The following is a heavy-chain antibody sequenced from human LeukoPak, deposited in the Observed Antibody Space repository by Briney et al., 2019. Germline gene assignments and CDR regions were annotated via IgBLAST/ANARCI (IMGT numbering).Heavy chain of an antibody. Sequence: SGTLSLTCAVSGGSISSSNWWSWVRQPPGKGLEWIGEIYHSGSTNYNPSLKSRVTISVDKSKNQFSLKLSSVTAADTAVYYCARDSRGKAAAGFDYWGQGTLVTVSP. CDR1: GGSISSSNW. D-gene: IGHD6-13*01. V-gene: IGHV4-4*02. J-gene: IGHJ4*02. CDR3: ARDSRGKAAAGFDY. CDR2: IYHSGST.